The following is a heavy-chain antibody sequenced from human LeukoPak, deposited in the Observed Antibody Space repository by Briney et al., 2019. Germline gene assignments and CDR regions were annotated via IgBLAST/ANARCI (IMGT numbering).Heavy chain of an antibody. CDR1: GGSISSYY. Sequence: SETLSLTCTVSGGSISSYYWSWIRQPAGKGLDWIGRIYTSGSTNYNPSLKSRVTMSVATSKNQFSLKLSSVTAADTAVYYCARASYDILRKGYYYYMDVWGKGTTVTVSS. CDR3: ARASYDILRKGYYYYMDV. CDR2: IYTSGST. D-gene: IGHD3-9*01. J-gene: IGHJ6*03. V-gene: IGHV4-4*07.